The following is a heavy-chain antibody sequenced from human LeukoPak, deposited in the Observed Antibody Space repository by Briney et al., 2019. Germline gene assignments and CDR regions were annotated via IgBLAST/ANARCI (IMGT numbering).Heavy chain of an antibody. CDR3: ATGLGVVVSDAFDI. CDR2: FDPEDGET. J-gene: IGHJ3*02. CDR1: GYTLTESS. Sequence: GASVKVSCKVSGYTLTESSMHWVRQAPGKGLEWMGGFDPEDGETIYAQKFQGRVTMTEDTSTDTAYMELSSLRSEDTAVYYCATGLGVVVSDAFDIWGQGTMVTVSS. D-gene: IGHD3-22*01. V-gene: IGHV1-24*01.